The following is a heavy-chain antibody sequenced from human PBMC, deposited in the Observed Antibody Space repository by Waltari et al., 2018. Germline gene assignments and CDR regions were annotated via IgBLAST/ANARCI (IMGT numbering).Heavy chain of an antibody. CDR1: GASISSGQYY. V-gene: IGHV4-61*02. Sequence: QVQLQESGPGLVAPSQTLSLTCTVPGASISSGQYYWGWIRQPAGKGLEWIGRFHTSGSTEYSPSLRSRVTISIDTSKNQLSLRLTSVTAADTAVYYWARSAYCDGSTACDLVASWGQGKLVTISP. CDR3: ARSAYCDGSTACDLVAS. CDR2: FHTSGST. D-gene: IGHD2-21*01. J-gene: IGHJ4*02.